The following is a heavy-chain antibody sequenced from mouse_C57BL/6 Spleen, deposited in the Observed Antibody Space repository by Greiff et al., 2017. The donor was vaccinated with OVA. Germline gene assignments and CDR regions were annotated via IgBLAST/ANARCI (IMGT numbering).Heavy chain of an antibody. CDR3: ARHLSSGYVGFAY. J-gene: IGHJ3*01. CDR2: IYPGDGDT. V-gene: IGHV1-82*01. D-gene: IGHD3-2*02. Sequence: VQVVESGPELVKPGASVKISCKASGYAFSSSWMNWVKQRPGKGLEWIGRIYPGDGDTKYNGKFKGKATLTVDKSSSPAYMQHSSLTSEDSAVYFCARHLSSGYVGFAYWGQGTLVTVSA. CDR1: GYAFSSSW.